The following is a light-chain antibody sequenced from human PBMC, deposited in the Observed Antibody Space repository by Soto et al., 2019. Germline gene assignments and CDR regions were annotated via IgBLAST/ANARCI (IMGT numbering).Light chain of an antibody. V-gene: IGKV3-20*01. CDR2: GSS. CDR1: QSVSNNY. J-gene: IGKJ2*01. Sequence: EVVLTQSPGTLSLSPGERATLSCRASQSVSNNYFAWYQQKPGQAPRLLLFGSSDRATGIPHRFSGSGSGTHFTLTISRLEPEDFPVYYCQQYGSSPPYTFGQGTTLEIK. CDR3: QQYGSSPPYT.